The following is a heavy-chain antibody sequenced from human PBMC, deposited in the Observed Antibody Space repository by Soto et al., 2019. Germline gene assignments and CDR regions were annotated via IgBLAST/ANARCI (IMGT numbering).Heavy chain of an antibody. CDR2: INAGNGNT. D-gene: IGHD6-13*01. CDR3: ARDLDSSSWYDPYYYGMDV. V-gene: IGHV1-3*01. J-gene: IGHJ6*02. CDR1: GYTFTSYA. Sequence: ASVKVSCKASGYTFTSYAMHWVHQAPGQRLEWMGWINAGNGNTKYSQKFQGRVTITRDTSASTAYMELSSLRSEDTAVYYCARDLDSSSWYDPYYYGMDVWGQGTTVTVSS.